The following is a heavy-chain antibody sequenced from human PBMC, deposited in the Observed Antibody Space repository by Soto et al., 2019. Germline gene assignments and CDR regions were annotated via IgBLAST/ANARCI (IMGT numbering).Heavy chain of an antibody. CDR3: TRIIGSGGVIGGLDY. D-gene: IGHD3-16*02. J-gene: IGHJ4*02. Sequence: QVQLVQSETEVKKPGSAVKVSCKASGGTFSTYAMNWVRQAPGQGLEWMGGILPIFDTPRYAQKFQGRVTITVDESTTTAYMELSSLRSDDTAVYYCTRIIGSGGVIGGLDYWGQGTLVTVSS. CDR1: GGTFSTYA. V-gene: IGHV1-69*01. CDR2: ILPIFDTP.